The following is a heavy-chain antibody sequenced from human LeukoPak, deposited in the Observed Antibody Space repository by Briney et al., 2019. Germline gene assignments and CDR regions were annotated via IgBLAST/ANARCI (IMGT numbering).Heavy chain of an antibody. V-gene: IGHV3-7*04. CDR1: GFTFSTYC. CDR3: AREEWFFDY. J-gene: IGHJ4*02. D-gene: IGHD3-3*01. Sequence: QAAGSLRLSCAASGFTFSTYCMSWVRQAPRKELVREAKINQDRSEKYYVDSVKGRFTISKDNAKNSLYLQMNSLRAEDTVVYYCAREEWFFDYWGQETLVTVSS. CDR2: INQDRSEK.